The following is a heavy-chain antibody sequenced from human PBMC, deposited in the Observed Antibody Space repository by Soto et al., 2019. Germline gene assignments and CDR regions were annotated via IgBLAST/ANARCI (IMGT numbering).Heavy chain of an antibody. Sequence: QVQLQQWGAGLLKPSETLSLTCAVYGGSFSGYYWSWIRQPPGKGLEWIGEINHSGSTNYNPSLKSRVTVSLDTSKNQFSLKLSSVTAADTAVYYCARGARADVDIVATYHFDYWGHGTLVTVSS. D-gene: IGHD5-12*01. CDR3: ARGARADVDIVATYHFDY. V-gene: IGHV4-34*01. CDR1: GGSFSGYY. J-gene: IGHJ4*01. CDR2: INHSGST.